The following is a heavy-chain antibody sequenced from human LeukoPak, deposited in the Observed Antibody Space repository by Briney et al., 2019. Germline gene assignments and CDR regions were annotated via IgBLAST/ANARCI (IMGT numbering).Heavy chain of an antibody. CDR1: GFTFSAYT. J-gene: IGHJ6*03. Sequence: GGSLRLSCAASGFTFSAYTIHWVRQPPGRRLESVSAIISNGGSTYYANSVKGRFTISRDNSKNTLYLQMGSLRAEDMAVYYCARVKMGATISDYYYYFTDVGGKGTTVTVSS. V-gene: IGHV3-64*01. D-gene: IGHD1-26*01. CDR2: IISNGGST. CDR3: ARVKMGATISDYYYYFTDV.